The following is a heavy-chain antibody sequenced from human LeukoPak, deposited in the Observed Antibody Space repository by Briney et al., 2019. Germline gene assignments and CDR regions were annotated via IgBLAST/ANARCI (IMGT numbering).Heavy chain of an antibody. CDR2: IYYSGST. V-gene: IGHV4-59*01. Sequence: SETLSLTCTVSGGSISSYYWSWIRQPPGKGLEWIGYIYYSGSTNYNPSLKSRVTISVDTSKNQFSLKLSSVTAADTAVYYCARVPTYYYDSSGYRGGFDYWGQGTLVTVSS. CDR1: GGSISSYY. CDR3: ARVPTYYYDSSGYRGGFDY. J-gene: IGHJ4*02. D-gene: IGHD3-22*01.